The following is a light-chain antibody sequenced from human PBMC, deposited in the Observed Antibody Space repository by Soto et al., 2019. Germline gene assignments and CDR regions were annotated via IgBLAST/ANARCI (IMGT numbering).Light chain of an antibody. J-gene: IGKJ1*01. CDR1: QSISIC. V-gene: IGKV1-5*03. CDR3: QQYNAYPWT. Sequence: DIQMSHSPSTVSASIGDRVTITCRASQSISICLSCYQQKPGKAPKLLIYKASTLESGVPSNFSGSGSGTEFSLTISSLQPEDFATYYCQQYNAYPWTFGQGTMV. CDR2: KAS.